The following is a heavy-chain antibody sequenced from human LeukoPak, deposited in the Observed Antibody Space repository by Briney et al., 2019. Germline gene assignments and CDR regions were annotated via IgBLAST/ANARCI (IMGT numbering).Heavy chain of an antibody. CDR3: ARESSGYYRDAFDI. CDR2: IYYSGST. CDR1: GGSISSYY. J-gene: IGHJ3*02. D-gene: IGHD3-22*01. V-gene: IGHV4-59*01. Sequence: SETLSLTCTVSGGSISSYYWSWIRQPPGKGLEWIGYIYYSGSTNYNPSLKSRVTISVDTSKNQFSLKLSSVTAADTAVYYCARESSGYYRDAFDIWGQGTMVTVSS.